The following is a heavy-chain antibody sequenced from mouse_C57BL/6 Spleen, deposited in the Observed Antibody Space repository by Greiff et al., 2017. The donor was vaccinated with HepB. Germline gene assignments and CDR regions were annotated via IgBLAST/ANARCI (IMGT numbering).Heavy chain of an antibody. V-gene: IGHV1-82*01. J-gene: IGHJ3*01. D-gene: IGHD2-4*01. CDR1: GYAFSSSW. CDR3: ARHYDYDGGGFAY. Sequence: VQLQQSGPELVKPGASVKISCKASGYAFSSSWMNWVKQRPGKGLEWIGRIYPGDGDTNYNGKFKGKATLTADKSSSTAYMQLSSLTSEDSAVYFCARHYDYDGGGFAYWGQGTLVTVSA. CDR2: IYPGDGDT.